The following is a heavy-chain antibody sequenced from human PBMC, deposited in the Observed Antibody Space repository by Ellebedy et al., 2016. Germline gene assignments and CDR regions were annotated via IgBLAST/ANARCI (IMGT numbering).Heavy chain of an antibody. CDR3: ARDPIGVAGKCFDY. V-gene: IGHV3-48*04. J-gene: IGHJ4*02. D-gene: IGHD6-19*01. CDR1: GFTFSSYS. Sequence: GESLKISCAASGFTFSSYSMNWVRQAPGKGLEWVSYISSSSSTIYYADSVKGRFTISRDNAKNSLYLQMNSLRAEDTAVYYCARDPIGVAGKCFDYWGQGTLVTVSS. CDR2: ISSSSSTI.